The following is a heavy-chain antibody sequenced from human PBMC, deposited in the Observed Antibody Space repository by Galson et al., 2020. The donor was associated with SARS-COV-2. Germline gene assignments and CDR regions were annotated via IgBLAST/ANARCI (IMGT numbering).Heavy chain of an antibody. J-gene: IGHJ4*02. D-gene: IGHD6-13*01. CDR3: ARGYSSKRGYYFDY. V-gene: IGHV4-34*01. Sequence: SETLSLTCAVYGGSFSGYYWSWIRQPPGKGLEWIGEINHSGSTNYNPSLKSRVTISVDTSKNQFSLKLSSVTAADTAVYYCARGYSSKRGYYFDYWGQGTLVTVSS. CDR2: INHSGST. CDR1: GGSFSGYY.